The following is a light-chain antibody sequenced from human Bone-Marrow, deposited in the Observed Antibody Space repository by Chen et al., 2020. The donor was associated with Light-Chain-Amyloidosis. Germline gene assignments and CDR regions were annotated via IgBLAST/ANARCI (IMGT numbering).Light chain of an antibody. V-gene: IGLV3-21*02. CDR1: NIGSTS. J-gene: IGLJ3*02. CDR3: QVWDMSSDRPV. Sequence: SYVLTQPPSVSVAPGQTATIPCGGNNIGSTSVHWYQQTPGQAPLLVVYDDSDRPSGIPARLSGSNSGNTATLTISRVEAGDEADYYCQVWDMSSDRPVFGGGTKLTVL. CDR2: DDS.